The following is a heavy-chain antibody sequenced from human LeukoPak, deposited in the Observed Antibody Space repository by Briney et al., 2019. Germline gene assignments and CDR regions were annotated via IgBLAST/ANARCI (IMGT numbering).Heavy chain of an antibody. Sequence: SETLSLTCTVSGGSISSGGYYWSWIRQHPGKGLEWIGYIYYSGSTYYNPSLKSRVTISVDTSKNQFSLKLSSVTAADTAVYYCARSGGRRIVVVPAAPLNPTNWFDPWGQGTLVTVSS. CDR1: GGSISSGGYY. D-gene: IGHD2-2*01. CDR2: IYYSGST. CDR3: ARSGGRRIVVVPAAPLNPTNWFDP. J-gene: IGHJ5*02. V-gene: IGHV4-31*03.